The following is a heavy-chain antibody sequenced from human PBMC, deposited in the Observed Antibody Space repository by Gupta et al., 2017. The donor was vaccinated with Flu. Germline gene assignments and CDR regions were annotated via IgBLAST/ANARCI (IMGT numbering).Heavy chain of an antibody. CDR2: ISSTSSYI. V-gene: IGHV3-21*01. D-gene: IGHD2-15*01. CDR3: ARTYCSGGSCDYYLDY. J-gene: IGHJ4*02. Sequence: APGKRLEWVSSISSTSSYIYYADSLKGRFTISRDNAKKSLYLQMNSLRVEDTAVYYCARTYCSGGSCDYYLDYWGQGILVTVSS.